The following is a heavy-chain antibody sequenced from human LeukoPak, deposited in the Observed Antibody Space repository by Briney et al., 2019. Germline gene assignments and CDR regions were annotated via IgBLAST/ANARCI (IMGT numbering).Heavy chain of an antibody. V-gene: IGHV4-39*01. J-gene: IGHJ4*02. CDR1: GGSISSSSYY. Sequence: SETLSLTCTVSGGSISSSSYYWGWIRQPPGKGLEWIGSIYYSGSTYYNPSLKSRVTMSVDTSKNQFSLKLSSVTAADTAVYYCARRRIQLYYDYWGPGNPGHRLL. CDR2: IYYSGST. CDR3: ARRRIQLYYDY. D-gene: IGHD5-18*01.